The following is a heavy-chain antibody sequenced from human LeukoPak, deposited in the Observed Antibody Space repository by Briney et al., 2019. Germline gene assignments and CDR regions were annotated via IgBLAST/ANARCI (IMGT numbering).Heavy chain of an antibody. D-gene: IGHD1-14*01. Sequence: VGSLRLSCAASRFTFNSYGMNWVRQAPGKGLEWVSYISSSSSTIYYADSVKGRFTISRDNAKNSLYLQMNSLRADDTAVYYCARQLTAYDGGYWGQGTLVTVSS. CDR1: RFTFNSYG. CDR3: ARQLTAYDGGY. J-gene: IGHJ4*02. CDR2: ISSSSSTI. V-gene: IGHV3-48*01.